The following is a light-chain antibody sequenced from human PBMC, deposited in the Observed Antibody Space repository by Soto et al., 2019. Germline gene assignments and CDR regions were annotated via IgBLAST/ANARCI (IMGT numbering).Light chain of an antibody. CDR3: QQSNNWPYT. V-gene: IGKV3-15*01. CDR1: QSVNHN. J-gene: IGKJ2*01. Sequence: EIVMTQSPATLSVSPGERATLSCRASQSVNHNLAWYQQKPGQAPRLLFYGASFRATGVLARFSGSGSGTDFTLTISSLQSEDFAIYYCQQSNNWPYTFGQGTKLEIK. CDR2: GAS.